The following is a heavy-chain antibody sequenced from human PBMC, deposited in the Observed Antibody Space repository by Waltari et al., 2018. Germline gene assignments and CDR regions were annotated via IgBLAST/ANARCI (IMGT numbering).Heavy chain of an antibody. CDR3: AKSLRAYCDGDCLGPSDY. CDR1: GFSFRSYD. V-gene: IGHV3-30*18. J-gene: IGHJ4*02. D-gene: IGHD2-21*01. CDR2: ISYDGSKK. Sequence: VQLVESGGGVVQPGRSLSPFCAASGFSFRSYDIHWVRQAPGKGLEWVAVISYDGSKKYYADSVRGRFTISRDNSKNTMYLQLNSLGTEDTAVYYCAKSLRAYCDGDCLGPSDYWGQGTLVTVSS.